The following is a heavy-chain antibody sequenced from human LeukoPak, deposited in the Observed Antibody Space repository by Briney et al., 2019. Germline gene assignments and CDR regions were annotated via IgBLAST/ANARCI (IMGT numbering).Heavy chain of an antibody. CDR1: GFTVSSNY. CDR3: ARDSSGYRDAFDI. V-gene: IGHV3-53*01. CDR2: IYSGGIT. Sequence: PGGSLRLSCAASGFTVSSNYMSWVRQAPGKGLEWVSVIYSGGITYYADSVKGRFTISRDNSKNTLYLQMNSLRAEDTAVYYCARDSSGYRDAFDIWGQGTMVTVSS. D-gene: IGHD3-22*01. J-gene: IGHJ3*02.